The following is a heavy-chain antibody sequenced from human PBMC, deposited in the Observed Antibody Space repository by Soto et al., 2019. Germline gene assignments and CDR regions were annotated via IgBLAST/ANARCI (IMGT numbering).Heavy chain of an antibody. CDR1: GGSIRRYY. J-gene: IGHJ4*02. CDR3: ARYVGRY. Sequence: ESLSHTSTVSGGSIRRYYWSWIRQPPGKGLEWIGYIYYSGSTNYTPSLKSRVTISVDTSKNQFSLKLSSVTAADSAVYYCARYVGRYWGQGTLGFVS. D-gene: IGHD3-10*02. CDR2: IYYSGST. V-gene: IGHV4-59*01.